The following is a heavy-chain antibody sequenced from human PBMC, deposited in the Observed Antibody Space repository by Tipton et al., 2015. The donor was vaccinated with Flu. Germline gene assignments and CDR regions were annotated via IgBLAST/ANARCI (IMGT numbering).Heavy chain of an antibody. V-gene: IGHV1-8*01. D-gene: IGHD3-3*01. Sequence: QLVQSGAEVKKPGASVKVSCKASGYTFTSYDINWVRQATGQGLEWMGWMNPNSGNTGYAQKFQGRVTMTRNTSISTAYMELSSLRSEDTAVYYCARVTLGYYDFWSGYFYYGMDVWGQGTTVTVSS. CDR1: GYTFTSYD. CDR3: ARVTLGYYDFWSGYFYYGMDV. J-gene: IGHJ6*02. CDR2: MNPNSGNT.